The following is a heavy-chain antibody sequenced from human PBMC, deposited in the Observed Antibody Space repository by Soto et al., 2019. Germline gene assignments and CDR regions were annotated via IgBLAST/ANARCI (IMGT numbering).Heavy chain of an antibody. D-gene: IGHD1-1*01. V-gene: IGHV4-59*01. J-gene: IGHJ4*02. CDR2: IFYGGVT. CDR1: HGSTGVYY. Sequence: QVQLQESGPGLVRPSETLSVTCSISHGSTGVYYWSWIRQSPGKGLEWIGHIFYGGVTTYSPSLKGRVTISEDTSKSQFSLKLSSVTAADTAVYYCARAPQFSRGWNGGFDSWGLGTLVTVSS. CDR3: ARAPQFSRGWNGGFDS.